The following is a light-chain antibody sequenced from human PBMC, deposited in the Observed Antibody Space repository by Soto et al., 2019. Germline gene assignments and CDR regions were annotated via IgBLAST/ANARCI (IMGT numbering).Light chain of an antibody. V-gene: IGKV3-20*01. CDR1: QSVSSSY. CDR2: GAS. CDR3: QQFRT. Sequence: EIVLTQSPGTLSLSPGERATLSCRASQSVSSSYLAWYQPKPGQAPRLLIYGASSRATGIPDRFSGSGSGTDFTLTISRLEPEDFAVYYCQQFRTFGQGTQGGYQ. J-gene: IGKJ1*01.